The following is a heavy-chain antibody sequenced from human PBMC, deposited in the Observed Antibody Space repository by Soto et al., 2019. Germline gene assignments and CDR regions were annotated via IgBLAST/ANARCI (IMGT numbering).Heavy chain of an antibody. CDR2: IIPIFGTA. D-gene: IGHD3-10*01. J-gene: IGHJ4*02. CDR1: GGTFSSYA. V-gene: IGHV1-69*13. Sequence: SVKVSCKASGGTFSSYAISWVRQAPGQGLEWMGGIIPIFGTANYAQKFQGRVTITADESTSTAYMELSSLRSGDTAVYYCAHYGSGSYSLFLGYWGQGTLVNLSS. CDR3: AHYGSGSYSLFLGY.